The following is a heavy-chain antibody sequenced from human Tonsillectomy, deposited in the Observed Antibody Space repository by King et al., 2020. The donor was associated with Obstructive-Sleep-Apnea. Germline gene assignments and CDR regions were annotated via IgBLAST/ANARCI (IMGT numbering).Heavy chain of an antibody. V-gene: IGHV3-30*04. CDR1: GFTFSTYV. CDR2: ISYDGSNK. J-gene: IGHJ4*02. CDR3: ARNYDFWSGYYQLPCY. Sequence: VQLVESGGGVVQPGRSLRLSCAASGFTFSTYVMHWVRQAPGKGLEGVAVISYDGSNKYYADSWNGRFTISRDNSKNTLYLQLNSLRAEDTAVYYCARNYDFWSGYYQLPCYWGQGTLVTVSS. D-gene: IGHD3-3*01.